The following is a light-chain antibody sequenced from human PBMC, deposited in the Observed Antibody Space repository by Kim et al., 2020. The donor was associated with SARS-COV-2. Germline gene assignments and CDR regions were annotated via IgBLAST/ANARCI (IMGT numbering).Light chain of an antibody. J-gene: IGKJ4*01. Sequence: EIVLTQSPGTLSLSPGQRATLSCRASQSVDSNFLVWYQQKAGQAPRLLIYSASSRATGIPDRFSGSGSGTDFSLTISRLDPEDFAVYYCQHSGSSPFTFGGGTKVDIK. V-gene: IGKV3-20*01. CDR2: SAS. CDR1: QSVDSNF. CDR3: QHSGSSPFT.